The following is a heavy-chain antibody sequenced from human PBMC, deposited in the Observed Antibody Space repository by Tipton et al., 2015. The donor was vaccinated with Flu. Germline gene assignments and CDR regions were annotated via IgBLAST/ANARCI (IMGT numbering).Heavy chain of an antibody. D-gene: IGHD3-9*01. V-gene: IGHV1-2*02. CDR2: INPQGDGT. CDR3: ARGYYDILTGSYHDAFDI. J-gene: IGHJ3*02. Sequence: QVQLVQSGAEMRKPGASVKVSCNAPGYTLTGYYMHWVRQAPGQGLEWMGWINPQGDGTRYAQKFQGRLTLTRDTSISTAYMELSRLRSDDTAVYYCARGYYDILTGSYHDAFDIWGQGTMVTVSS. CDR1: GYTLTGYY.